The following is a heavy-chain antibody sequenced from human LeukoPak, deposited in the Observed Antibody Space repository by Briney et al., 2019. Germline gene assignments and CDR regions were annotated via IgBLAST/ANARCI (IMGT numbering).Heavy chain of an antibody. V-gene: IGHV5-10-1*01. CDR3: ARHRYSSSWYSFDY. CDR1: GYSFTSYW. Sequence: GESLKISCKGSGYSFTSYWISWVRQMPGKGLEWMGRIDPSDSYTNYSPSFQGHVTISADKSISTAYLQWSSLKASDTAMYYCARHRYSSSWYSFDYRGQGTLVTVSS. J-gene: IGHJ4*02. CDR2: IDPSDSYT. D-gene: IGHD6-13*01.